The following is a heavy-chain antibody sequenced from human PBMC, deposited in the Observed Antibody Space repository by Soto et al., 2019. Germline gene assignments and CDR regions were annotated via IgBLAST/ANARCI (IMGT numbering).Heavy chain of an antibody. CDR3: ASVYDSSGYPDLIFDY. D-gene: IGHD3-22*01. CDR1: GCTFSSYS. V-gene: IGHV3-21*01. Sequence: EVQLVESGGGLVKPGGSLRLSCAASGCTFSSYSMNWVRQAPGKGLEWVSSISSSSSYIYYADSVKGRFTISRDNAKNSLYLQMNSLRAEDTAVYYCASVYDSSGYPDLIFDYWGQGTLVTVSS. J-gene: IGHJ4*02. CDR2: ISSSSSYI.